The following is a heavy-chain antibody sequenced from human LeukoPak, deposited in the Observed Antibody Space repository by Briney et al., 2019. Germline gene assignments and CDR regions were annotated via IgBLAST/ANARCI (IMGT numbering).Heavy chain of an antibody. CDR3: ARPRDPGLAVAIDY. V-gene: IGHV1-69*06. CDR1: GGTFSSYA. J-gene: IGHJ4*02. D-gene: IGHD6-19*01. Sequence: SSVKVSCKASGGTFSSYAISWVRQAPGQGLEWMGGIIPIFGTANYAQKFQGRVTITADKSTSTAYMELSSLRSEDTAMYYCARPRDPGLAVAIDYWGQGTLVTVSS. CDR2: IIPIFGTA.